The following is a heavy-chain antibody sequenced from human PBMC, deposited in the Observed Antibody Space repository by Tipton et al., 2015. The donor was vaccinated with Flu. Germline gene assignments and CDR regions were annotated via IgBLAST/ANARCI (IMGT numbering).Heavy chain of an antibody. D-gene: IGHD3-10*01. J-gene: IGHJ4*02. CDR1: GGSLSSYY. V-gene: IGHV4-4*07. Sequence: LRLSCTVSGGSLSSYYWSWIRQPAGKGLEWIGRMYTSGSTNYNPSLKSRLTMSVDASKQQFSLKLSSMTAADTAVYCCARGSGSGTFMIFDLWGQGTLVTVSS. CDR3: ARGSGSGTFMIFDL. CDR2: MYTSGST.